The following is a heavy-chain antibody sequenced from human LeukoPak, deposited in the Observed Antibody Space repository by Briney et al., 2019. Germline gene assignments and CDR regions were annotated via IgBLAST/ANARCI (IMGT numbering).Heavy chain of an antibody. CDR2: IGTAGDT. D-gene: IGHD3-22*01. V-gene: IGHV3-13*01. CDR3: ARGRYYYDSSGYDDDAFDI. CDR1: GFTFSSYD. J-gene: IGHJ3*02. Sequence: GGSLRLSCAASGFTFSSYDMHWVRQATGKGLEWVSAIGTAGDTYYPGSVKGRFTISRENAKNSLYLQMNSLRAGDTAVYYCARGRYYYDSSGYDDDAFDIWGQGTMVTVSS.